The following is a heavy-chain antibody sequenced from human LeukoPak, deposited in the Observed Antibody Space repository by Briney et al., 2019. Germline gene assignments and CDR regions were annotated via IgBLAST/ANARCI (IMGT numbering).Heavy chain of an antibody. J-gene: IGHJ4*02. CDR3: ARGTYSYGPGDPYYFDY. Sequence: WASVKVSCKASGYTFTTYGVTWVRQAPRQGLEWMGWISAYNGDAMYAQKFQGRITMTTDTSTSTANMELSRLRSDDTAVYYCARGTYSYGPGDPYYFDYWGQGTLVTVSS. V-gene: IGHV1-18*01. CDR1: GYTFTTYG. CDR2: ISAYNGDA. D-gene: IGHD5-18*01.